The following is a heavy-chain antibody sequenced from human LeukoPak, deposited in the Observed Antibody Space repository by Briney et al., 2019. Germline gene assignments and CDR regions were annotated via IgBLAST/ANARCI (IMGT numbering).Heavy chain of an antibody. V-gene: IGHV1-69*13. CDR2: IIPIFGTA. J-gene: IGHJ5*02. Sequence: SVKVSCKASGGTFSSYAISWVRQAPGQGLEWMGGIIPIFGTANYAQKFQGRVTITADESTSTAYMELSSLRSEDTAVYYCARDTPNSGSRGTNWFDPWGQGTLVTVSS. D-gene: IGHD3-10*01. CDR1: GGTFSSYA. CDR3: ARDTPNSGSRGTNWFDP.